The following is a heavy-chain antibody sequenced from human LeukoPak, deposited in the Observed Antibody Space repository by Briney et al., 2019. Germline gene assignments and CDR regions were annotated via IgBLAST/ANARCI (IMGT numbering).Heavy chain of an antibody. D-gene: IGHD2-15*01. V-gene: IGHV3-23*01. J-gene: IGHJ4*02. CDR3: AKGGRGPVSGDCSGGSCYFDY. CDR2: ISGSGGST. CDR1: GFTFSSYS. Sequence: GGSLRLSCAASGFTFSSYSMNWVRQAPGKGLEWVSAISGSGGSTYYADSVKGRFTISRDNSKNTLYLQMNSLRAEDTAVYYCAKGGRGPVSGDCSGGSCYFDYWGQGTLVTVSS.